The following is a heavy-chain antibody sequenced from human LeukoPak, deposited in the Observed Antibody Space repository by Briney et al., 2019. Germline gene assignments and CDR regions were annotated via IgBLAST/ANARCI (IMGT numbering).Heavy chain of an antibody. V-gene: IGHV3-30*02. CDR3: AKAAGPSYYGSGSLKYLPAEYFQH. CDR2: IRYDGSNK. Sequence: PGGSLRLSCAASGFTFSSYGMHWVRQAPSKGLEWVAFIRYDGSNKYYADSVKGRLTISRDNSKNTLYLQMNSLRAEDTAVHYCAKAAGPSYYGSGSLKYLPAEYFQHWGQGTLVTVSS. CDR1: GFTFSSYG. D-gene: IGHD3-10*01. J-gene: IGHJ1*01.